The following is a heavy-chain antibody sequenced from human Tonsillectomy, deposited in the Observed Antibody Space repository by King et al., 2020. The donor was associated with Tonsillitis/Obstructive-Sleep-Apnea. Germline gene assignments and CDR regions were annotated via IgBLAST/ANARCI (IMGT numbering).Heavy chain of an antibody. D-gene: IGHD2-2*02. J-gene: IGHJ6*02. CDR2: IIPMFGTT. CDR3: ARGACISCYNYYGIDV. V-gene: IGHV1-69*06. Sequence: QLVQSGAEVKRPGSSVKVSCKASGGTFSNYDISWVRQAPGQGLEWMGGIIPMFGTTNYAQKFQGRVTITADKSTSTAYMELSSLRSEDTAVYYCARGACISCYNYYGIDVWGQGTTVTVSS. CDR1: GGTFSNYD.